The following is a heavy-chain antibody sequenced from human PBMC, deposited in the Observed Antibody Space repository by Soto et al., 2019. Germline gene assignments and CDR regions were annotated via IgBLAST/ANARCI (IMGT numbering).Heavy chain of an antibody. Sequence: GGSLRLSCAASGFTFSSYSMNWVRQAPGKGLEWVSSISSSSSYIYYADSVKGRFTISRDNAKNSLYLQMNSLRAEDTAVYYCARDRYCSSTSCTLHRMDVWGQGTTVTVSS. D-gene: IGHD2-2*01. J-gene: IGHJ6*02. CDR1: GFTFSSYS. V-gene: IGHV3-21*01. CDR2: ISSSSSYI. CDR3: ARDRYCSSTSCTLHRMDV.